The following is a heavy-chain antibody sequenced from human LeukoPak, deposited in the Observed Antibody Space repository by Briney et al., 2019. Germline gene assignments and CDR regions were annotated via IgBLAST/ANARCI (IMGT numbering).Heavy chain of an antibody. Sequence: PGGSLRLSCAASGFTVSNNYMSWVRQAPGKGLEWVSYMSSGGSTIYYADSVKGRFTISRDNAKNSLYLQMNSLRAEDTAVYYCARGPRVYFDYWGQGTLVTVSS. CDR2: MSSGGSTI. J-gene: IGHJ4*02. V-gene: IGHV3-11*04. CDR3: ARGPRVYFDY. CDR1: GFTVSNNY.